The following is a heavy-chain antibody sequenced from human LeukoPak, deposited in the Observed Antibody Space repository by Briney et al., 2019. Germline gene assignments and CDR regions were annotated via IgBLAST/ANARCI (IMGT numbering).Heavy chain of an antibody. CDR3: AKANSGSYYSGIDY. Sequence: GGSLRLSCAASGFTFSSYAMSWVRQAPGKGLEWVSTISGSGGSTYYADSVKGRFTISRDTSKNTLFLQMSSLRAEDTAVYHCAKANSGSYYSGIDYWGQGTLVTVSS. D-gene: IGHD1-26*01. J-gene: IGHJ4*02. CDR1: GFTFSSYA. CDR2: ISGSGGST. V-gene: IGHV3-23*01.